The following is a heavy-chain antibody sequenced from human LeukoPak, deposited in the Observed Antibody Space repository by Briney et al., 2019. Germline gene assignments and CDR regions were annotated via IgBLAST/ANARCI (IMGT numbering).Heavy chain of an antibody. J-gene: IGHJ5*02. CDR1: GFTFSDYG. D-gene: IGHD3-10*01. CDR3: AKDGAYYYGSGSYPNWSDP. V-gene: IGHV3-30*02. CDR2: IRYDGSDK. Sequence: GGSLRLSCAASGFTFSDYGMHWVRQAPGKGLEWVAFIRYDGSDKYYVDSVKGRFTISRDNSKNTLYLQMNSLRAEDTAVYYCAKDGAYYYGSGSYPNWSDPWGQGTLVTVSS.